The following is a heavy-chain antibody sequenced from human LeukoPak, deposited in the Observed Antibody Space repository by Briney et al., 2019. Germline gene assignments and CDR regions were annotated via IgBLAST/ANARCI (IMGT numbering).Heavy chain of an antibody. CDR1: GFTFSTYS. CDR3: ARVGHWNSLEYWYFDL. J-gene: IGHJ2*01. CDR2: ISSSTSTT. D-gene: IGHD1-1*01. V-gene: IGHV3-48*02. Sequence: GGSLRLSCAASGFTFSTYSMKWVRQAPGRGLEWVSYISSSTSTTYYADSVKGRFPISRDDAKNSLYLQMNNLRDEDTAVYYCARVGHWNSLEYWYFDLWGRGTLVTVSS.